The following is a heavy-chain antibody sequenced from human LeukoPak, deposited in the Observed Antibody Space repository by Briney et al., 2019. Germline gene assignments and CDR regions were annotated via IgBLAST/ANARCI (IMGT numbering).Heavy chain of an antibody. D-gene: IGHD6-19*01. CDR3: ARDRPFTVAGWEHYFDY. V-gene: IGHV3-30*02. CDR2: IRYDGSNK. J-gene: IGHJ4*02. Sequence: GGSLRLSCAASGFTFSSYGMHWVRQAPGKGLEWVAFIRYDGSNKYYADSVKGRFTISRDNSKNTLYLQMNSLRAEDTAVYYCARDRPFTVAGWEHYFDYWGQGTLVTVSS. CDR1: GFTFSSYG.